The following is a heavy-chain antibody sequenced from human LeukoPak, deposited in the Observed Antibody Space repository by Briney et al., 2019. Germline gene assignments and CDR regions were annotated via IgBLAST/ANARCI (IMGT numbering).Heavy chain of an antibody. J-gene: IGHJ5*02. CDR1: GYTFTGYY. Sequence: GASVKVSCKASGYTFTGYYMHWVRQAPGQGLEWMGRINPNSGGTNYAQKFQGRVTMTRDTSISTAYMELSRLRSDDTAVYYCARTPEHTIVVVPAAIGWFDPWGQGTLVTVSS. D-gene: IGHD2-2*01. CDR2: INPNSGGT. V-gene: IGHV1-2*06. CDR3: ARTPEHTIVVVPAAIGWFDP.